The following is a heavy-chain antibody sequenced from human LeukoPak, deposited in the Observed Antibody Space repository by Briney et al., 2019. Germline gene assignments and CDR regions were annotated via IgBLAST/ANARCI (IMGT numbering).Heavy chain of an antibody. V-gene: IGHV1-2*02. CDR3: ARGAYCGGDCYSFDY. J-gene: IGHJ4*02. D-gene: IGHD2-21*01. CDR1: GYTFTGYY. Sequence: ASVKVPCKASGYTFTGYYMHWVRQAPGQGLEWMGWINPNSGGTNYAQKFQGRVTMTRDTSISTAYMELSRLRSDDTAVYYCARGAYCGGDCYSFDYWGQGTLVTVSS. CDR2: INPNSGGT.